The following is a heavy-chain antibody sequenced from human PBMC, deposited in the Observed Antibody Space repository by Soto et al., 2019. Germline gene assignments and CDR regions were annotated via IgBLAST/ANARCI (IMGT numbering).Heavy chain of an antibody. D-gene: IGHD1-26*01. CDR3: ARIKWGLDYYSGMDV. CDR1: GYTFSDYF. V-gene: IGHV1-2*02. Sequence: QVQLVQSGAEVKKSGASVKVSCKASGYTFSDYFIQWLRQAPGQGLEWVAWINPKTAATNYAKKSQDRVTLTSDTSFSTAYLELTRLRPDDTAVYYCARIKWGLDYYSGMDVWGQGTAVTVSS. J-gene: IGHJ6*02. CDR2: INPKTAAT.